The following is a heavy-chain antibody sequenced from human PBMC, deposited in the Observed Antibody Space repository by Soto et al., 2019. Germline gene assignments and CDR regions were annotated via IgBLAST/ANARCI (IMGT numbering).Heavy chain of an antibody. CDR1: GGTFSSYT. D-gene: IGHD2-2*01. V-gene: IGHV1-69*02. J-gene: IGHJ4*02. CDR2: IIPILGIA. CDR3: ARVDCSSTSCYALRGFDY. Sequence: GASVKVSCKASGGTFSSYTISWVRQAPGQGLEWMGRIIPILGIANYAQKFQGRVTITADKSTSTAYMELSSLRSEDTAVYYCARVDCSSTSCYALRGFDYWGQGTLVTVSS.